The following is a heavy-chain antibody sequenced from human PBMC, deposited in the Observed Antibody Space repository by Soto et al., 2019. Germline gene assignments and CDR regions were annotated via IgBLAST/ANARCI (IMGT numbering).Heavy chain of an antibody. CDR1: GFTFGGYA. D-gene: IGHD6-6*01. Sequence: PGGSLRLSCTASGFTFGGYAMSWFRQAPGKGLEWVGFIRSKAYGGTTEYAASVKGRFTISRDDSKSIAYLQMNSLKTEDTAVYYCTRELYSSSGYYYYYYGMDVWGQGTTVTVSS. J-gene: IGHJ6*02. CDR2: IRSKAYGGTT. CDR3: TRELYSSSGYYYYYYGMDV. V-gene: IGHV3-49*03.